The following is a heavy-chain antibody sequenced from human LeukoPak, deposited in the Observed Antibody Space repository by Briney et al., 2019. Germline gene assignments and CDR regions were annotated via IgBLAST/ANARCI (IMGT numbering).Heavy chain of an antibody. J-gene: IGHJ3*02. CDR2: ISWNSGSI. Sequence: PGRSLRLSCAASGFTFDDYAMHWVRQAPGKGLEWVSGISWNSGSIGYADSVKGRFTISRDNAKNSLYLQMNSLRAEDMALYYCAKDKEGYGGKSGAFDTWGQGTMVTVSS. V-gene: IGHV3-9*03. CDR3: AKDKEGYGGKSGAFDT. D-gene: IGHD4-23*01. CDR1: GFTFDDYA.